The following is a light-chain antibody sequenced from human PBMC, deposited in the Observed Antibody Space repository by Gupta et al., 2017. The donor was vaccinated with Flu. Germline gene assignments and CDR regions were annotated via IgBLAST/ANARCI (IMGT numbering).Light chain of an antibody. J-gene: IGKJ4*02. V-gene: IGKV3-15*01. CDR2: RAS. CDR1: QSVSSN. Sequence: EIVMTQSPPTLSVSPGERATLPCRASQSVSSNLAWYQQKPGQAPRLLIYRASTRATGIPARFSGSGSGTEFTLTISSLQSEDFAVYYCQQYNNWPRTFGEGTRVEIK. CDR3: QQYNNWPRT.